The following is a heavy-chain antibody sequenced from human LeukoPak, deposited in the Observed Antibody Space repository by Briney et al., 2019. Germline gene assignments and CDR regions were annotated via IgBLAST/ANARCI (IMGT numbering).Heavy chain of an antibody. CDR1: SYTFTNYG. D-gene: IGHD3-10*01. CDR3: ARGITMVRGVIPYYFDY. Sequence: ASVKVSCKASSYTFTNYGINWVRQAPGQGLEWMGWISPYNGNTNYAQKLQGRLTMTTDTSTSTAYMELRSLRSDDTAVYYCARGITMVRGVIPYYFDYWGQGTLVTVSS. J-gene: IGHJ4*02. V-gene: IGHV1-18*01. CDR2: ISPYNGNT.